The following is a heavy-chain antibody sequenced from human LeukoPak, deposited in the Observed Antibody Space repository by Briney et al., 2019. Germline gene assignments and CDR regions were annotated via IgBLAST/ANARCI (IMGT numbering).Heavy chain of an antibody. V-gene: IGHV3-23*01. CDR3: AVLRDIVVVVAATRDDAFDI. CDR2: ISGTGIGT. J-gene: IGHJ3*02. Sequence: GGSLRLSCAASGFTFSSYAMSWVRQAPGKGLEWVSGISGTGIGTYYADSVKGRFTISRDNSKNTLYLQMNSLRAEDTAVYYCAVLRDIVVVVAATRDDAFDIWGQGTMVTVSS. CDR1: GFTFSSYA. D-gene: IGHD2-15*01.